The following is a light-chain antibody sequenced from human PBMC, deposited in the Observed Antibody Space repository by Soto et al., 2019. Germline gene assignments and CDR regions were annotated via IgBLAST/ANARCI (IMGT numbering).Light chain of an antibody. CDR3: QQYGSSSYT. CDR1: QSVSSSY. J-gene: IGKJ2*01. Sequence: EIVLTQSPGTLSLFPGERATLSCRASQSVSSSYLAWYQQKPGQAPRLLIYGASSRATGIPDRFSGSGSGTDFTLIISRLEPEDFAVYYCQQYGSSSYTFGQGTKLEIK. CDR2: GAS. V-gene: IGKV3-20*01.